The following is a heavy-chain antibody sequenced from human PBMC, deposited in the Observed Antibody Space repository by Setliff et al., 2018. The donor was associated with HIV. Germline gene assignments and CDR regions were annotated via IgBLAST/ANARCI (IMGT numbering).Heavy chain of an antibody. D-gene: IGHD1-7*01. CDR3: ARLGNWNYASDSFDI. V-gene: IGHV5-51*01. CDR1: GIVFTNFW. J-gene: IGHJ3*02. CDR2: IYAADSDT. Sequence: GESLKISCKGSGIVFTNFWVAWVRQMPGRGPEWMGSIYAADSDTKYSPSFQGQVIISADKSTSTTYLQWYTLQASDTALYYCARLGNWNYASDSFDIWGQGTMVTVSS.